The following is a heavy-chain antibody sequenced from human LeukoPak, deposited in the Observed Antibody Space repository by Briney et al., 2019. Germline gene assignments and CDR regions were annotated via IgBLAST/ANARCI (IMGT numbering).Heavy chain of an antibody. D-gene: IGHD2-8*01. CDR2: IKQDGNEK. Sequence: GGSLRLSCAASGFTFNSYWMSWVRQAPGKGLEWVAHIKQDGNEKYYADSVKGRFTISRDNAMKSLDLQMTSLSAEDTAVYYCARGGDIVIMMYGWGLDSWGQGTLVAVSS. J-gene: IGHJ4*02. CDR3: ARGGDIVIMMYGWGLDS. CDR1: GFTFNSYW. V-gene: IGHV3-7*01.